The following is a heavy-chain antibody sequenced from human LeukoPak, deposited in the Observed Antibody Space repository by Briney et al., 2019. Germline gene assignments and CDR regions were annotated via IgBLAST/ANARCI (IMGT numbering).Heavy chain of an antibody. CDR3: ARDHGDYVWGSYRYTELDY. J-gene: IGHJ4*02. CDR1: GYTFTSYA. Sequence: ASVKVSCKASGYTFTSYAMHWVRQAPGQRLEWMGWINAGNGNTEYSQKFQGRVTITRDTSASTAYMELSSLRSEDTAVYYCARDHGDYVWGSYRYTELDYWGQGTLVTVSS. CDR2: INAGNGNT. V-gene: IGHV1-3*01. D-gene: IGHD3-16*02.